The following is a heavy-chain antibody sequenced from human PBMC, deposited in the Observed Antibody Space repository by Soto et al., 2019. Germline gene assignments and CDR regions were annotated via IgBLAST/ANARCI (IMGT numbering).Heavy chain of an antibody. CDR1: GFTFSSYE. CDR3: TREAPRIGMDY. V-gene: IGHV3-48*03. J-gene: IGHJ4*02. CDR2: IGSSGFTI. Sequence: GGSLRLSCAVSGFTFSSYEMNWVRQAPGKGLEWVSYIGSSGFTIYYADSVKGRFTISRDNAKNSLYLQMNSLRVEDTAVYYCTREAPRIGMDYWGQGTLVTVSS. D-gene: IGHD1-1*01.